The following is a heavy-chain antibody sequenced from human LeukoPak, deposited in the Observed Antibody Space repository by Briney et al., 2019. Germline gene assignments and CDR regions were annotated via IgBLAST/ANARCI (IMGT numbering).Heavy chain of an antibody. CDR1: GFTFSSYS. Sequence: PGGSLRLSCAASGFTFSSYSMNWVRQAPGKGLEWVSSISSSSYIYYADSVKGRFTISRDNAKNSLYLQMNSLRAEDTAVYYCARETPAYCGGDCYSYWGQGTLVTVSS. CDR3: ARETPAYCGGDCYSY. J-gene: IGHJ4*02. CDR2: ISSSSYI. D-gene: IGHD2-21*01. V-gene: IGHV3-21*01.